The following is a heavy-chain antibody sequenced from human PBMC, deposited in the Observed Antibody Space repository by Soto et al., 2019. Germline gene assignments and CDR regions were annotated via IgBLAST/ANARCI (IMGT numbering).Heavy chain of an antibody. Sequence: SETLSLTCTVSGASISNYYWSWIRQPAGRGLEWIARFYSSGSGSTNYNPSLSSRVTMSVDTSKNQFSLKLKSVTAADTALYYCARGARGSSASGLDFWGQGTLVTVSS. CDR1: GASISNYY. CDR2: FYSSGSGST. J-gene: IGHJ4*02. D-gene: IGHD3-16*01. V-gene: IGHV4-4*07. CDR3: ARGARGSSASGLDF.